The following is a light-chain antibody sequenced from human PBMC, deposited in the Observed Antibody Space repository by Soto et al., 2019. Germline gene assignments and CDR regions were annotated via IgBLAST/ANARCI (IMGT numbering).Light chain of an antibody. CDR1: ESVSTN. V-gene: IGKV3-15*01. Sequence: EVVMTQSPATLSVSPGERATLSCRASESVSTNLAWYQQRPGQAPRLVIYGASTRATGIPARFSGGGSGTEFTLTISSLQSEDFAVYFCQQYDDWLRLTFGGGTKVDIK. J-gene: IGKJ4*01. CDR2: GAS. CDR3: QQYDDWLRLT.